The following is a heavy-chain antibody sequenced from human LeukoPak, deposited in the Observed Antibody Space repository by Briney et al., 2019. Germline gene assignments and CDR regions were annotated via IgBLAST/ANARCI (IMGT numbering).Heavy chain of an antibody. J-gene: IGHJ4*02. D-gene: IGHD2-15*01. V-gene: IGHV3-23*01. CDR1: GFSFSSYS. CDR3: AKDQLNRFCSGGSCSITHDY. Sequence: GGSLRLSCAASGFSFSSYSMNWVRQPPGKGLEWVSGITGSTRSTYYADSVKGRFTVSRDNSKNTLYLQMNSLRAEDTAIYYCAKDQLNRFCSGGSCSITHDYWGQGTLVTVSS. CDR2: ITGSTRST.